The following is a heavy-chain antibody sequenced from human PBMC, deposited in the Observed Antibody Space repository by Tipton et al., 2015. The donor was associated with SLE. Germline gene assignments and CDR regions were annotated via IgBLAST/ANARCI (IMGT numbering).Heavy chain of an antibody. J-gene: IGHJ2*01. CDR3: APSIAARPRDWYFDL. CDR2: IYYSGST. Sequence: TLSLTCAVSGYSISSGYYWGWIRQPPGKGLEWIGSIYYSGSTYYNPSLKSRVTISVDTPKNQFSLKLSSVTAADTAVYYCAPSIAARPRDWYFDLWGRGTLVTVSS. CDR1: GYSISSGYY. V-gene: IGHV4-38-2*01. D-gene: IGHD6-6*01.